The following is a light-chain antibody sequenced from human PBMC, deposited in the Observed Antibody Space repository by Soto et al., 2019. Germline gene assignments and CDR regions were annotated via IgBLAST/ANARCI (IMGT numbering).Light chain of an antibody. CDR3: MQGTHWPPT. CDR1: QSLLYSNGNTY. V-gene: IGKV2-30*01. J-gene: IGKJ1*01. CDR2: KVF. Sequence: DVVMTQSPLSLPVTLGQPASISCRASQSLLYSNGNTYLHWFQQRPGQSPRRLIYKVFNRDSGVPDRFSGSGSGTDFTLKISRVEAEDVGVNYCMQGTHWPPTFGQGTKVEIK.